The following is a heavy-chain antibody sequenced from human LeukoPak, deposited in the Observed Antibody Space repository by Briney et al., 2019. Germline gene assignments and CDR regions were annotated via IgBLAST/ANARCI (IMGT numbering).Heavy chain of an antibody. CDR1: GFTFSSYA. J-gene: IGHJ4*02. Sequence: GGSLRLSRAASGFTFSSYAMHWVRQAPGKGLEWVAVISYDGSNTYYTDSVKGRFPLSRDNSKNTLYLQMNSLRAEDTAVYYWARYRVVLWFGYLFDYWGQGTLVTVSS. CDR2: ISYDGSNT. D-gene: IGHD3-10*01. CDR3: ARYRVVLWFGYLFDY. V-gene: IGHV3-30*04.